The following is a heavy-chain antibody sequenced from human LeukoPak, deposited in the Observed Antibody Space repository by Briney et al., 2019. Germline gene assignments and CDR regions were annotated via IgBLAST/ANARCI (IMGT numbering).Heavy chain of an antibody. CDR1: GGSITNTNY. J-gene: IGHJ4*02. CDR2: VNLQGST. V-gene: IGHV4-4*02. CDR3: AREGGPYRPLDY. Sequence: SGTLSLTCGVSGGSITNTNYWTRVRQPPGKGLEWIGEVNLQGSTNYNPSLMGRVAISVDTSENHISLQLTSVTAADTAVYYCAREGGPYRPLDYSGQGTLVTVSS.